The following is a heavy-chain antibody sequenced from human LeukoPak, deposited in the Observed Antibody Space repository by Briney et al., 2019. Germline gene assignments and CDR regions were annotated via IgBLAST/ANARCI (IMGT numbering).Heavy chain of an antibody. J-gene: IGHJ4*02. CDR1: GGSISSGSYY. Sequence: TLSLTCTVSGGSISSGSYYWSWIRQPAGKGLEWIGRIYTSGSTNYNPSLKSRVTISVDTSKSQFSLKLSSVTAADTAVYYCARDSEWQPIDYWGQGTLVTVSS. CDR2: IYTSGST. V-gene: IGHV4-61*02. D-gene: IGHD3-3*01. CDR3: ARDSEWQPIDY.